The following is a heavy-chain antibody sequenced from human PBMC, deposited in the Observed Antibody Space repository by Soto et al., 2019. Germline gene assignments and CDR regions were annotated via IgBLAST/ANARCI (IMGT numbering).Heavy chain of an antibody. V-gene: IGHV3-33*01. D-gene: IGHD1-1*01. CDR3: ERDWTRYFDY. CDR2: VSYDGRNK. J-gene: IGHJ4*02. Sequence: QVQLVESGGGVVQPGRSLRLSCVASGFTFSSYDLHWVRQAPGKGLEWVAVVSYDGRNKYYADSVKGRFTISRDNSKNTLYLEMNSLRAEDTAVYYCERDWTRYFDYWGQGTLVTVSS. CDR1: GFTFSSYD.